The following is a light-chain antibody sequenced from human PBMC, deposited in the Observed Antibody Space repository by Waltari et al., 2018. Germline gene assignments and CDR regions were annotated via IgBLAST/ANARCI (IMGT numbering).Light chain of an antibody. CDR2: EVT. V-gene: IGLV2-23*02. Sequence: QSALTQPASVSGSPGQSITISCTGTDSDVGTYNFVSWYQQHPGKAPKLMIYEVTKRPSGASHRFSGSKSGNTASLTISGLQAEDEADYYCCSYAGSSISVRFGGGTKLTVL. J-gene: IGLJ2*01. CDR1: DSDVGTYNF. CDR3: CSYAGSSISVR.